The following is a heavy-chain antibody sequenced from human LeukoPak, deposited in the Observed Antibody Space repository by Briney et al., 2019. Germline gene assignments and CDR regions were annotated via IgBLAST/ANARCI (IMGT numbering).Heavy chain of an antibody. CDR3: ARDKRGPKHYYYGMDV. CDR1: GGSISSGGYY. CDR2: IYYSGSI. V-gene: IGHV4-31*03. J-gene: IGHJ6*02. Sequence: SETLSLTCTVSGGSISSGGYYWSWIRQHPGKGLEWIGYIYYSGSIYYNPSLKSRVTISVDTSKNQFSLKLSSVTAADTAVYYCARDKRGPKHYYYGMDVWGQGTTVTVSS.